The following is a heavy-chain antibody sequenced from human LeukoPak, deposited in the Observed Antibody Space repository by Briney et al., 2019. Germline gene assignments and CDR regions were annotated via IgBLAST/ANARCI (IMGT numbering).Heavy chain of an antibody. CDR3: ARLISGSYHLYFDD. CDR2: LYSDGART. D-gene: IGHD3-10*01. V-gene: IGHV3-66*01. CDR1: GFTVSSSF. Sequence: GGSLRLSCAASGFTVSSSFLSWVRQAPGKGLEWLSILYSDGARTQYADSAKGRFTISRDNSKNTLCLQMNSLRAEDTALYYCARLISGSYHLYFDDWGLGTLVTVSS. J-gene: IGHJ4*02.